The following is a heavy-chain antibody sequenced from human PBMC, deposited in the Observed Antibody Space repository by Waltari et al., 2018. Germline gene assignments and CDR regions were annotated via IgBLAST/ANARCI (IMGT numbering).Heavy chain of an antibody. CDR3: VTGPRDKWVGRYSGEFFHH. D-gene: IGHD6-19*01. CDR2: NNLGEVT. CDR1: GVSLSDYF. J-gene: IGHJ1*01. V-gene: IGHV4-34*02. Sequence: QVELQQWGAGLLRPSETLSLTCAVSGVSLSDYFWTWIRKPLGKGLDWIGENNLGEVTDYNPSLEGRVTILLDKSKNQFSLHLVSVTAADTARYYCVTGPRDKWVGRYSGEFFHHWGPGTLVTVSS.